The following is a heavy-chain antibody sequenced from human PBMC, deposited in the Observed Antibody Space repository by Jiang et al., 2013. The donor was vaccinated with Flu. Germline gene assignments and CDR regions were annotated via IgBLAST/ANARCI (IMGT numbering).Heavy chain of an antibody. V-gene: IGHV4-38-2*01. CDR1: GYSISSGFY. Sequence: AVSGYSISSGFYWGWIRQPPGKGLEWIGSIYHSGSTYYNPSLKSRVTISIDTSKNQFSLKVNSVTAADTAVYFCARGDAFDIWGQGTMVTVSS. J-gene: IGHJ3*02. CDR2: IYHSGST. CDR3: ARGDAFDI.